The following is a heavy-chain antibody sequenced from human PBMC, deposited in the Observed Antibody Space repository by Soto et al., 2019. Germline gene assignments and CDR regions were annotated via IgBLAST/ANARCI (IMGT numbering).Heavy chain of an antibody. CDR2: IYYSGTT. CDR3: ARREIQGPIDY. Sequence: QVQLQESGPGLVKPSDTLSLTCAVSGYSISSNNWWGWIRQPPGKGLEWIGYIYYSGTTYYNPSRKSLVTMSVDPSKNQFSLKLTSVTAVDTAVYYCARREIQGPIDYWGQGTLVTVSS. D-gene: IGHD1-26*01. J-gene: IGHJ4*02. V-gene: IGHV4-28*01. CDR1: GYSISSNNW.